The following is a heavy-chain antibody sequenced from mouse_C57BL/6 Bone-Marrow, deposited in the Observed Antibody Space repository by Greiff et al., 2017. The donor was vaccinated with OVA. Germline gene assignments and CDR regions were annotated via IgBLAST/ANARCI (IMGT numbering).Heavy chain of an antibody. D-gene: IGHD2-3*01. J-gene: IGHJ4*01. CDR3: ALCDGYYRYYAMDY. CDR1: LSPFPTYC. V-gene: IGHV1-7*01. CDR2: INPSSGHT. Sequence: VRGQRAGAELAKPGAPFTLSCKPSLSPFPTYCHPWVKQRPGQGLEWIGYINPSSGHTKYNQKFKDKATLTADKSSSTAYMQLSSLTYEDSAVCYCALCDGYYRYYAMDYWGQGTSVTVSS.